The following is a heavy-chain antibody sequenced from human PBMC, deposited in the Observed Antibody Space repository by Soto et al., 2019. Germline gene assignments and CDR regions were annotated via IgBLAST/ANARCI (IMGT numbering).Heavy chain of an antibody. CDR3: ARLYCSASSCYSVGGFDI. Sequence: PGGSLRLSCAAPGFTFSTYGMHWVRQAPGKGLEWVALVWFDGSDKYSSDSVKGRFTISRDNSKNTLYLQMNSLRAEDTAVYYCARLYCSASSCYSVGGFDIWGQGTMVTVSS. J-gene: IGHJ3*02. CDR2: VWFDGSDK. D-gene: IGHD2-15*01. CDR1: GFTFSTYG. V-gene: IGHV3-33*01.